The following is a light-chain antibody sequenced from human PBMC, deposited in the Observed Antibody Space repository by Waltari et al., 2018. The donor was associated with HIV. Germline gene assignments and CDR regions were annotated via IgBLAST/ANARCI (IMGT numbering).Light chain of an antibody. CDR1: QSVSSSY. CDR3: QQYGSSPT. J-gene: IGKJ1*01. Sequence: EIVLTQSPGTLYLSPGERDTLSCRASQSVSSSYLAWYQQKPGKAPRLLIYGSSSRATGIPDRFRGSGSGTDCTLTISRLEPEDFAVYYCQQYGSSPTFGQGTKVEIK. CDR2: GSS. V-gene: IGKV3-20*01.